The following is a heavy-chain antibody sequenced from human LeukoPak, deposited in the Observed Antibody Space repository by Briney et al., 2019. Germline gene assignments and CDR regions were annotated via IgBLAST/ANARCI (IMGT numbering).Heavy chain of an antibody. Sequence: GRSLRHSCAASGFTFSNYAMHWVRQAPGKGLEWVAVISYDGSNKYYADSVKGRFTISRDNSKNTLYLQMNSLRAEDTAVYYCARVALEWLFRYYFDYWGQGTLVTVSS. V-gene: IGHV3-30-3*01. CDR2: ISYDGSNK. CDR1: GFTFSNYA. D-gene: IGHD3-3*01. J-gene: IGHJ4*02. CDR3: ARVALEWLFRYYFDY.